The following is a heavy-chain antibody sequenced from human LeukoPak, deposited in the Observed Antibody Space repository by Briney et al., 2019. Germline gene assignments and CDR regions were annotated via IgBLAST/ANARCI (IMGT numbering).Heavy chain of an antibody. J-gene: IGHJ4*02. D-gene: IGHD4-23*01. V-gene: IGHV4-39*07. CDR3: ARATVVIGGLDY. Sequence: SETLSLTCTVSGGSISSSSYYWGWIRQPPGKGLEWIGSIYYSGSTYYNPSLKSRVTISVDTSKNQFSLKLSSVTAADTAVYYCARATVVIGGLDYWGQGTLVTVSS. CDR2: IYYSGST. CDR1: GGSISSSSYY.